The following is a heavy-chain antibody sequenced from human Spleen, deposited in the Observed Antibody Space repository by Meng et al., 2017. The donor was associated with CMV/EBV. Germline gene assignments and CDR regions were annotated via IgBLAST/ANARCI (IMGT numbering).Heavy chain of an antibody. V-gene: IGHV3-21*01. Sequence: SGFSLSNYNMNWVRQAPGKGPEWVASISSNSRYIYYADSVRGRFTISRDNAGKSLSLQMNSLRGEDTAVYYCTREAHIDWGYYGMDVWGQGTTVTVSS. D-gene: IGHD3-9*01. J-gene: IGHJ6*02. CDR1: GFSLSNYN. CDR3: TREAHIDWGYYGMDV. CDR2: ISSNSRYI.